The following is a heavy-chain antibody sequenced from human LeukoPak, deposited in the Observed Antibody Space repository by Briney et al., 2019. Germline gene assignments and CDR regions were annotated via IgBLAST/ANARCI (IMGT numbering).Heavy chain of an antibody. J-gene: IGHJ4*02. D-gene: IGHD1-7*01. V-gene: IGHV1-18*01. CDR1: GYTFTSYG. CDR3: ARVGITGPIFDY. CDR2: ISAYNGNT. Sequence: ASVKVSCRASGYTFTSYGISWVRQAPGQGLEWMGWISAYNGNTNYAQKLQGRVTMTTDTSTSTAYMELRSLRSDDTTVYYCARVGITGPIFDYWGQGTLVTVSS.